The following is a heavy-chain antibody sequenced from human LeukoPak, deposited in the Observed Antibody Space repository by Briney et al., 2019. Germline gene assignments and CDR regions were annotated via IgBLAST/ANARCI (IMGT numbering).Heavy chain of an antibody. J-gene: IGHJ6*02. CDR1: GFTFSNYG. D-gene: IGHD3-9*01. Sequence: GGSLRLSCAASGFTFSNYGMNWVRQAPGKGLEWVSYISSSGSAIYYADSVKGRFTISRDNAKNSLYLQMNSLRAEDTAVYYRARDRYIASYYYYYGMDVWGQGTTVTVSS. CDR3: ARDRYIASYYYYYGMDV. V-gene: IGHV3-48*04. CDR2: ISSSGSAI.